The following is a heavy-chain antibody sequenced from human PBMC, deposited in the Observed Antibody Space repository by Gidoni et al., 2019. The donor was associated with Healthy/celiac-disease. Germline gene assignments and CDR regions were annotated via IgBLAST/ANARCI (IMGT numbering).Heavy chain of an antibody. CDR2: TIPILGIA. CDR1: AGTFSSYT. J-gene: IGHJ3*02. D-gene: IGHD4-17*01. CDR3: ARDLKGYGGDAFDI. V-gene: IGHV1-69*04. Sequence: QLQQVHSGPEVQTPRLSVKVPCKAAAGTFSSYTISWVRQAPGQGLEWMGRTIPILGIANYAGKFQGRDTITEDKSASTAYMELSSLRSEDTAVYYCARDLKGYGGDAFDIWGQGTMVTVSS.